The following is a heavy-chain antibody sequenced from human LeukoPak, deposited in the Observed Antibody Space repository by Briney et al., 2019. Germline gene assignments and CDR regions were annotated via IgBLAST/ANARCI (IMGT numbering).Heavy chain of an antibody. V-gene: IGHV4-39*07. Sequence: SETLSLTCTVSGDSISSSSSYWGWIRQPPGKGLEWIGSIYYSGNTYYNTSLKSRVTISVDTSKNQFSLKLSSVTAADTAVYYCARGVGYYGSGTYYWDRNWFDPWGQGTLVTVSS. CDR3: ARGVGYYGSGTYYWDRNWFDP. CDR2: IYYSGNT. J-gene: IGHJ5*02. CDR1: GDSISSSSSY. D-gene: IGHD3-10*01.